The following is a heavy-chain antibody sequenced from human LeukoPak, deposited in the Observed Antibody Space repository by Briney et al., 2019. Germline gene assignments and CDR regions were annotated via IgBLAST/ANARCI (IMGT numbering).Heavy chain of an antibody. D-gene: IGHD3-10*01. CDR3: ARFAAGGSYYYYMDV. Sequence: GGSLRLSCAASGFTFSSYGMHWVRQAPGKGLEWVAFIRYDGSNKYYADSVKGRFTISRDNSKNTLYLQMNSLRAEDTAVYYCARFAAGGSYYYYMDVWGKGTTVTVSS. V-gene: IGHV3-30*02. J-gene: IGHJ6*03. CDR1: GFTFSSYG. CDR2: IRYDGSNK.